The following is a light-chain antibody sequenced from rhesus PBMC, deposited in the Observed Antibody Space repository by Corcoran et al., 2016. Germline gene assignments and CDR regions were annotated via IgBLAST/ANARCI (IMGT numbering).Light chain of an antibody. CDR3: LQHNSDPPWT. J-gene: IGKJ1*01. V-gene: IGKV1-28*03. Sequence: DIQMTQSPSSLSASVGDTVTITCRASQGIKSYLNWFQQKPGKAPKLLIYAATSLESGVPSRFSGSGSGTDFPLTISSLQPEDFAVYYGLQHNSDPPWTFGQGTKVEIK. CDR2: AAT. CDR1: QGIKSY.